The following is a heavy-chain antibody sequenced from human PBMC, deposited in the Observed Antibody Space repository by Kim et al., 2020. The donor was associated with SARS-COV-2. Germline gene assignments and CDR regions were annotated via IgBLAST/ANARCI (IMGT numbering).Heavy chain of an antibody. CDR2: IIPIFGTE. J-gene: IGHJ5*02. CDR1: GGTFSSYA. Sequence: SVKVSCKASGGTFSSYAISWVRQAPGQGLEWMGGIIPIFGTENYAQKFQGRVTITADESTSTAYMELSSLRSEDTAVYYCARVPRVLGYCSSTSCLGSWFDPWGQGTLVTVSS. CDR3: ARVPRVLGYCSSTSCLGSWFDP. V-gene: IGHV1-69*13. D-gene: IGHD2-2*01.